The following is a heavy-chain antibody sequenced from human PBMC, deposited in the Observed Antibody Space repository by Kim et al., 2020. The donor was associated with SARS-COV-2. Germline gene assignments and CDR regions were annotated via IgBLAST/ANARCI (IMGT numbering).Heavy chain of an antibody. CDR1: GFTVSSNS. Sequence: GGSLRLSCAASGFTVSSNSMSWVRQAPGKGLECVSVIYSGGSTYSADSVKGRFTISRDNSKNTLYLQMNSLRAEDTAVYYCAREEFDSSSWYPYFDYWGQGTLVTVSS. D-gene: IGHD6-13*01. J-gene: IGHJ4*02. CDR2: IYSGGST. CDR3: AREEFDSSSWYPYFDY. V-gene: IGHV3-53*01.